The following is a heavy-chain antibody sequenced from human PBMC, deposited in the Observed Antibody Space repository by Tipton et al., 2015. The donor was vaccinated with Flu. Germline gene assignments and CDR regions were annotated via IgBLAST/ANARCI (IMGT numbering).Heavy chain of an antibody. CDR3: ARRGYSNYVSDPKSWFDP. J-gene: IGHJ5*02. CDR1: GDSISSDYH. D-gene: IGHD4-11*01. CDR2: VSRSGST. V-gene: IGHV4-38-2*02. Sequence: TLSLTCTVSGDSISSDYHWGWIRQFPGKGLEWIGTVSRSGSTIYNPSLKSHGTISIDRSTNQFSLNLKSVTAADMAVYYCARRGYSNYVSDPKSWFDPWGQGTLVAVSS.